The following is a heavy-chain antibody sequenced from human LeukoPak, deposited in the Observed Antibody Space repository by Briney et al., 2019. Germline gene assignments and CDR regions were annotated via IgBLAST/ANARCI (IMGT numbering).Heavy chain of an antibody. D-gene: IGHD4-23*01. CDR3: AKRRLEDSGTYGGGFDF. CDR2: ISQDVSHK. J-gene: IGHJ3*01. Sequence: PGGSLRLSCAASGFIFSSYDMYWVRQAPGKGPEWVAVISQDVSHKYYADFVKGRFTISRDNSKNTLHLQMNTLTTEDTAVYYCAKRRLEDSGTYGGGFDFWGQGTMVTV. CDR1: GFIFSSYD. V-gene: IGHV3-30*18.